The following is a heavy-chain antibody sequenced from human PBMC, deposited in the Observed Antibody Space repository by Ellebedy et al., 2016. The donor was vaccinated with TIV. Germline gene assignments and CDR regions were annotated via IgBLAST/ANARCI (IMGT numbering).Heavy chain of an antibody. CDR3: AKRGEGCSGSSCANWYFDL. J-gene: IGHJ2*01. CDR1: GFTFTSYG. D-gene: IGHD2-2*01. V-gene: IGHV3-30*18. Sequence: GGSLRLXXAASGFTFTSYGIHWVRQAPGKALEWVAFISFDGSKKYYVDSVKGRFTISRDNSNNTLYLQMNSLKAEDTAVYYCAKRGEGCSGSSCANWYFDLWGRGTLVTVSS. CDR2: ISFDGSKK.